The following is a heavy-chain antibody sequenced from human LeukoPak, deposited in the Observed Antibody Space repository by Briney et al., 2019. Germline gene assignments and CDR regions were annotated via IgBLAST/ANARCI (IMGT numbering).Heavy chain of an antibody. Sequence: PGGSLSLSCAVSGFPFSVYEINWVRQAPGKGLEWVSNICSSGTTRYYADSVKGRFSISRDNAENSLYLQMNSLRVEDTGIYYCALLAVASDFDYWGQGALVTVSS. CDR2: ICSSGTTR. J-gene: IGHJ4*02. V-gene: IGHV3-48*03. CDR3: ALLAVASDFDY. CDR1: GFPFSVYE. D-gene: IGHD6-19*01.